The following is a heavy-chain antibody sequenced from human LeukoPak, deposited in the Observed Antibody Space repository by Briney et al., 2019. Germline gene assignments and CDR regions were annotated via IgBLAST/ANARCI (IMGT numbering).Heavy chain of an antibody. CDR1: GFTFSTYS. D-gene: IGHD5-18*01. V-gene: IGHV3-48*01. J-gene: IGHJ4*02. CDR3: ARDSSRGYSYGPIDY. Sequence: PGGSLRLSCAASGFTFSTYSMNWVRQAPGKGLEWVSYISSSSSTIYYADSVKGRFTISRDDAKNSLYLQMNSLRAEDTAVYYCARDSSRGYSYGPIDYWGQGTLVTVSS. CDR2: ISSSSSTI.